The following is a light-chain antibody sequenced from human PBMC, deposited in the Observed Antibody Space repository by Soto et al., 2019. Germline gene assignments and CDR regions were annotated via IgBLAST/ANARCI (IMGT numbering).Light chain of an antibody. Sequence: DIVLTQSPATLSLSPGERATLSCRASQSFGDDLSWYQQKPGQAPRLLIYDAYNKAAGIPGRFSGSGSGTDFTLTISSLEPEDFAVYYCQWRITWPRTFGQGTKVEIK. V-gene: IGKV3-11*01. CDR1: QSFGDD. J-gene: IGKJ1*01. CDR2: DAY. CDR3: QWRITWPRT.